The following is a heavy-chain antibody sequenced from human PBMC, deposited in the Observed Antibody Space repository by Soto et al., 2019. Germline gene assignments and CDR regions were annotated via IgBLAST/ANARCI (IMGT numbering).Heavy chain of an antibody. CDR1: GFTFSGYG. V-gene: IGHV3-30*02. J-gene: IGHJ4*02. Sequence: GGSPRLSCAASGFTFSGYGMHWVRQAPGKGLEWVAITRHDGSNTYYADSVRGRFTISRDNSKKTLYLQMDSLRAEDTAVYYCARDGVGATTFFGYFDYWGQGTLVTVSS. D-gene: IGHD1-26*01. CDR2: TRHDGSNT. CDR3: ARDGVGATTFFGYFDY.